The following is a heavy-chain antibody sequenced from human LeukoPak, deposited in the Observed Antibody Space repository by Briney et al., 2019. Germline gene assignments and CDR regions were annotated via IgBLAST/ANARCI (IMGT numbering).Heavy chain of an antibody. CDR2: IYYSGST. CDR3: ARYYYYDSSGYHYHLDY. D-gene: IGHD3-22*01. J-gene: IGHJ4*02. V-gene: IGHV4-39*01. CDR1: GGSISSSSYY. Sequence: PSETLSLTCTVSGGSISSSSYYWGWLRQPPGKGLEWIGSIYYSGSTYYNPSLKSRVTISVDTSKNQFSLKLSSVTAADTAVYYCARYYYYDSSGYHYHLDYWGQGTLVTVSS.